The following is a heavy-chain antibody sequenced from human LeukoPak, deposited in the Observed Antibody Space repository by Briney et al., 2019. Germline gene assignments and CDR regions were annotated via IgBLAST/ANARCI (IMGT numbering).Heavy chain of an antibody. CDR3: AKELDTMFFDY. V-gene: IGHV3-43*01. D-gene: IGHD3-10*02. CDR1: GFNFDRYT. Sequence: GGSLRLSCATSGFNFDRYTIHWVRQAPGKGLEWVSLAGWAGGTTFYPDSVRGRFTISRDSGRKSVYLQMNSLTTDDTAFYFCAKELDTMFFDYWGQGALVTVSS. J-gene: IGHJ4*02. CDR2: AGWAGGTT.